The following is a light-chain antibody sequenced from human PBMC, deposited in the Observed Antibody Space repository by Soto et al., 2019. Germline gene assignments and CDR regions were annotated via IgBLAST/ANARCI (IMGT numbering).Light chain of an antibody. CDR1: QSVSSSY. Sequence: EKVLTPVPGIPSFFPGEKDPLSCRASQSVSSSYLAWYQQKPGQAPRLLIYGASSRATGIPDRFSGSGSGTDFTLTISRLEPEDFAVYYCQQYGAAFGQGTKVDIK. CDR2: GAS. J-gene: IGKJ1*01. V-gene: IGKV3-20*01. CDR3: QQYGAA.